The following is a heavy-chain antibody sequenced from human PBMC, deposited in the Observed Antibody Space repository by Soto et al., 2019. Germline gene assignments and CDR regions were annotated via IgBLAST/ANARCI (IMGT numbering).Heavy chain of an antibody. CDR3: STRAYDTNGYYRFDP. CDR1: GGSFSGHS. D-gene: IGHD3-22*01. CDR2: INHSGRV. Sequence: QVQLQQWGAGLLKPSETLSLTCAVHGGSFSGHSWTWIRQSPGKGLEWIWDINHSGRVNYSPSLKSRVTISLDTSKNQFSLTLSAVTAADTAMYYCSTRAYDTNGYYRFDPWGQGTLVTVSS. J-gene: IGHJ5*01. V-gene: IGHV4-34*01.